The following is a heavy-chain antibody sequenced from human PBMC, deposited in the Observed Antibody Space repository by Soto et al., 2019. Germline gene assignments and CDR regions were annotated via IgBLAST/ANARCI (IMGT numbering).Heavy chain of an antibody. CDR3: ASNLTVPRGKPASFAS. D-gene: IGHD4-4*01. CDR2: INRSGST. V-gene: IGHV4-34*01. CDR1: SGSFSGYY. Sequence: PSETLSLTCAVYSGSFSGYYWSWIRQPPGKGLEWIGEINRSGSTNYNPSLKSRVTISVDTSKNQFSLKLSSVTAADMGVYYCASNLTVPRGKPASFASWGRETLVLVSS. J-gene: IGHJ5*01.